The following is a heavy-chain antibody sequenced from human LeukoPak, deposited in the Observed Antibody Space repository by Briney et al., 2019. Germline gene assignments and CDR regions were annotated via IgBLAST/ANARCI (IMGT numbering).Heavy chain of an antibody. V-gene: IGHV3-48*03. CDR2: ISSSGSTI. J-gene: IGHJ4*02. CDR3: ARVSYYYDSSGLFDY. CDR1: GFPFSSYE. D-gene: IGHD3-22*01. Sequence: GGSLRLSFAASGFPFSSYEMNWVRPAPGKGLKWGSYISSSGSTIYYRESVKGRFTISRDNAKNSLYLQMNSLRAEDTAVYYCARVSYYYDSSGLFDYWGQGTLVTVSS.